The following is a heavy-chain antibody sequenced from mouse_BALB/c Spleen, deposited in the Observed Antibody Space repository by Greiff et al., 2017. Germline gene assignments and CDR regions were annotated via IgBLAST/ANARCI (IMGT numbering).Heavy chain of an antibody. CDR1: GFTFSDYY. D-gene: IGHD2-1*01. V-gene: IGHV5-4*02. Sequence: EVQLQQSGGGLVKPGGSLKLSCAASGFTFSDYYMYWVRQTPEKRLEWVATISDGGSYTYYPDSVKGRFTISRDNAKNNLYLQMSSLKSEDTAMYYCAREAYGNYGAMDYWGQGTSVTVSS. J-gene: IGHJ4*01. CDR2: ISDGGSYT. CDR3: AREAYGNYGAMDY.